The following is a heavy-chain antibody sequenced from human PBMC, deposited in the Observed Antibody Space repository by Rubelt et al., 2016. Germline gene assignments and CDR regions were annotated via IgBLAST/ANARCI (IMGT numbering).Heavy chain of an antibody. J-gene: IGHJ4*02. CDR2: INHSGST. Sequence: QVQLQQWGAGLLKPSETLSLTCAVYGGSFSGYYWSWIRQPPGKGLEWIGEINHSGSTNYNPSLKSGVTISVDTSKNQFSLKLRSVTAADTAVYYCARGLYQLPHFDYWGQGTLVTVSS. CDR1: GGSFSGYY. D-gene: IGHD2-2*01. V-gene: IGHV4-34*01. CDR3: ARGLYQLPHFDY.